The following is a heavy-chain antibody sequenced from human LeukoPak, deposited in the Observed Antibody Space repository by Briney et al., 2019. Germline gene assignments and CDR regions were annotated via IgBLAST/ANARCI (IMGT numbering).Heavy chain of an antibody. D-gene: IGHD2-2*01. CDR2: IRFDGSNK. Sequence: GRSLRLSCAASGFTFSSYGMHWVRQAPGKGLEWVAVIRFDGSNKNYADSVKGRFTISRDNSKNTVYLQMNSLRAEDTAVYYCAKEFCSSTSCPFDYWGQGVLVTVSS. CDR1: GFTFSSYG. J-gene: IGHJ4*02. CDR3: AKEFCSSTSCPFDY. V-gene: IGHV3-33*06.